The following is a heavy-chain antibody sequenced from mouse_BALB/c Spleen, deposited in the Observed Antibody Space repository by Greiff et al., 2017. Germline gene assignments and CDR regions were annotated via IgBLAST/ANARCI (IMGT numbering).Heavy chain of an antibody. J-gene: IGHJ1*01. Sequence: VKLVESGPELVKPGASVKISCKASGYAFSSSWMNWVKQRPGQGLEWIGRIYPGDGDTNYNGKFKGKATLTADKSSSTAYMQLSSLTSVDSAVYFCARASYPPDWYFDVWGAGTTVTVSS. CDR3: ARASYPPDWYFDV. CDR1: GYAFSSSW. CDR2: IYPGDGDT. V-gene: IGHV1-82*01. D-gene: IGHD2-10*01.